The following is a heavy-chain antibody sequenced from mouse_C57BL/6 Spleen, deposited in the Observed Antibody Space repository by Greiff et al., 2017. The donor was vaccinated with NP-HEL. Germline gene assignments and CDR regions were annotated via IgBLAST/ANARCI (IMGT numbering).Heavy chain of an antibody. CDR2: INPSSGYT. D-gene: IGHD2-5*01. CDR3: ARSEGYHSNLFAY. J-gene: IGHJ3*01. V-gene: IGHV1-4*01. CDR1: GYTFTSYT. Sequence: VQLQESGAELARPGASVKMSCKASGYTFTSYTMHWVKQRPGQGLEWIGYINPSSGYTKYNQKFKDKATLTADKSSSTAYMQLSSLTSEDSAVYYCARSEGYHSNLFAYWGQGTLVTVSA.